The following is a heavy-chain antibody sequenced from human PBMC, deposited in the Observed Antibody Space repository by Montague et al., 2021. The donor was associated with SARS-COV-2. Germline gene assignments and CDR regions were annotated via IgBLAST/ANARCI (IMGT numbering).Heavy chain of an antibody. CDR3: ARARQLVGRWFVFYYCGMDV. D-gene: IGHD6-13*01. V-gene: IGHV4-59*01. J-gene: IGHJ6*02. Sequence: SETLSLTCTVSGGSISSYYWSWIWHPPGQGLERIGYMYYSWSTNYYPYPNSRVTTSVDTSKNKYSFKLSSVTAAATAVYYCARARQLVGRWFVFYYCGMDVGGQGTTVTVSS. CDR2: MYYSWST. CDR1: GGSISSYY.